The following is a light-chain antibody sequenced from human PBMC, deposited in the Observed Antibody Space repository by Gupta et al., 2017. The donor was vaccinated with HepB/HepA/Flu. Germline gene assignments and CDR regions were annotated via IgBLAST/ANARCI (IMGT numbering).Light chain of an antibody. J-gene: IGLJ2*01. CDR1: SSNIGSNY. CDR2: RND. Sequence: QSVLNQPPSASGTPGQRVTISCSGSSSNIGSNYVSWYQQLPGTAPKLLIYRNDQRPSGVPDRFSGSKAGTSASLAISGLRSEDEADDYCAAWDGSLSTVLFGGGTKLTVL. CDR3: AAWDGSLSTVL. V-gene: IGLV1-47*01.